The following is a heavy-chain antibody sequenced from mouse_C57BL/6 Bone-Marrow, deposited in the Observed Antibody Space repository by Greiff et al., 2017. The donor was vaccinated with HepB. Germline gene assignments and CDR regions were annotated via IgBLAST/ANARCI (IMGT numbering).Heavy chain of an antibody. Sequence: QVTLKVSGPGILQPSQTLSPTCSFSGFSLSTFGMGVGWIRQPSGKGLEWLAHIWWDDDKYYNPALKSRLTISKDTSKNQVFLKNANVDTADTATYYCARLRLLYYFDYWGPGTPLTVSP. D-gene: IGHD1-2*01. CDR3: ARLRLLYYFDY. J-gene: IGHJ2*01. CDR1: GFSLSTFGMG. CDR2: IWWDDDK. V-gene: IGHV8-8*01.